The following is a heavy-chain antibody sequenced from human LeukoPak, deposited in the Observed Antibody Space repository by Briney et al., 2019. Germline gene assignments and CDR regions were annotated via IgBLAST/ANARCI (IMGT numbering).Heavy chain of an antibody. CDR3: ARYDVAARRPIDY. CDR1: GFTVSSNS. Sequence: PGGSLRLSCTVSGFTVSSNSMSWVRQAPGKGLEWVSFIYSAGSIYYSDSVKGRFTISIDNSKNTLYLQMNSLRAEDTAVYYCARYDVAARRPIDYWGQGTLVTVSS. D-gene: IGHD6-6*01. V-gene: IGHV3-53*01. CDR2: IYSAGSI. J-gene: IGHJ4*02.